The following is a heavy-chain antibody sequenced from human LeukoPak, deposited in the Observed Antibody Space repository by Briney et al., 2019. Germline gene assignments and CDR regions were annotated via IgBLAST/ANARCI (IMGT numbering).Heavy chain of an antibody. CDR3: ARLPYYYDSSGYAQGYFQH. CDR1: GYSFTSYW. CDR2: IYPGDSDT. D-gene: IGHD3-22*01. V-gene: IGHV5-51*01. J-gene: IGHJ1*01. Sequence: GESLKISCKGSGYSFTSYWIGWVRQMPGKGLEWMGIIYPGDSDTRYSPSFQGQVTISADKSINTAYLQWSSLKASDTAMYYCARLPYYYDSSGYAQGYFQHWGQGTLVTVSS.